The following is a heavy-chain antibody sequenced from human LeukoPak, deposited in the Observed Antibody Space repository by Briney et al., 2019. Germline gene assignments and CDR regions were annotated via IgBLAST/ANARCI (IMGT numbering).Heavy chain of an antibody. V-gene: IGHV3-48*02. Sequence: PGGSLRLSCAASGFTFSSYWMSWVRQAPGKGLEWVSYISSSSSTIYYADSVKGRFTVSRDNAKNSLYLQMNSLRDEDTAVYYCARDHYGDKYYFDYWGQGTLVTVSS. D-gene: IGHD4-17*01. CDR1: GFTFSSYW. CDR2: ISSSSSTI. CDR3: ARDHYGDKYYFDY. J-gene: IGHJ4*02.